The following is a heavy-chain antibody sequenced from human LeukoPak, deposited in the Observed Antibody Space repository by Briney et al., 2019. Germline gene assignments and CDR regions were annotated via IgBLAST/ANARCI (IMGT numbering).Heavy chain of an antibody. CDR1: GFTFSSYT. Sequence: GGSLRLSCAASGFTFSSYTMNWVRQAPGKGLEWVSSISSSSSYIYYADSLKGRFTISRDNAKNSLYLQMNSLRAEDTAVYYCARLTYSSSWHDAFDIWGQGTMVTVSS. D-gene: IGHD6-13*01. CDR2: ISSSSSYI. J-gene: IGHJ3*02. V-gene: IGHV3-21*01. CDR3: ARLTYSSSWHDAFDI.